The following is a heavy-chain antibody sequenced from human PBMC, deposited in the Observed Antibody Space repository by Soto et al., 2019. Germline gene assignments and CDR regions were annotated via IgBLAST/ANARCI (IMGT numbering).Heavy chain of an antibody. D-gene: IGHD3-22*01. V-gene: IGHV3-30*18. Sequence: EGSLRLSCAASGFTFSSYGMHWVRQAPGKGLEWVAVISYDGSNKYYADSVKGRFTISRDNSKNTLYLQMNSLRAEDTAVYYCAKDPYGYDSSGHFDYWGQGTLVTVSS. J-gene: IGHJ4*02. CDR3: AKDPYGYDSSGHFDY. CDR1: GFTFSSYG. CDR2: ISYDGSNK.